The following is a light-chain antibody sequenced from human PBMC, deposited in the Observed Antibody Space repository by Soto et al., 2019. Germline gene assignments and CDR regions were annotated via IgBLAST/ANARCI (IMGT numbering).Light chain of an antibody. CDR2: DVS. Sequence: QSALTHPASVSGSPGQSITISCTGTSSEVVGYNYVSWYQQHPGKAPKLMIYDVSNRPSGVSNRFSGSKSGNTASLTISGLQAEDEADYYCSSYTRSSTYVFGTGTKLTVL. CDR3: SSYTRSSTYV. V-gene: IGLV2-14*01. J-gene: IGLJ1*01. CDR1: SSEVVGYNY.